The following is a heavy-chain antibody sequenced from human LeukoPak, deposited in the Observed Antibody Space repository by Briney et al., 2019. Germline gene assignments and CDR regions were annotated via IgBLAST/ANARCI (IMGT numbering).Heavy chain of an antibody. CDR1: GFTLSSYA. D-gene: IGHD3-10*01. J-gene: IGHJ4*02. CDR3: AKRRGATSGDFDL. CDR2: NSGNAGST. Sequence: PGGSLRLSCAASGFTLSSYAMSWVRQAPGKGLEWVSTNSGNAGSTYYADSVKGRFTISRDNSNNKMYLQLNSLRAEDTAVYFCAKRRGATSGDFDLWGQGTLVTVSS. V-gene: IGHV3-23*01.